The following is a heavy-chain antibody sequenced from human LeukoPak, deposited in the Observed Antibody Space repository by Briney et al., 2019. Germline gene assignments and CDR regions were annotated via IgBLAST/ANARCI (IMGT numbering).Heavy chain of an antibody. CDR2: IVVGSGNT. J-gene: IGHJ4*02. Sequence: SVKVSCKASGFTFTSSAMQWVRQARGQRLEWIGWIVVGSGNTNYAQKFQEGVTITRDMSTSTAYMELSSLRSEDTAVYYCAADGYYYGSGIFDYWGQGTLVTVSS. V-gene: IGHV1-58*02. CDR3: AADGYYYGSGIFDY. D-gene: IGHD3-10*01. CDR1: GFTFTSSA.